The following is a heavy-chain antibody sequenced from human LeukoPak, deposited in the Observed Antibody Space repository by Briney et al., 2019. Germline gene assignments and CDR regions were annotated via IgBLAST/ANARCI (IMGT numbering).Heavy chain of an antibody. CDR3: ARAPYDFWSGYYSGYFDY. CDR2: IYYSGST. V-gene: IGHV4-59*01. D-gene: IGHD3-3*01. Sequence: SETLSLTCTVSGGSISSYYWSWIRQPPGEGLEWIGYIYYSGSTNYNPSLKSRVTISVDTSKNQFSLKLSSVTAADTAVYYCARAPYDFWSGYYSGYFDYWGQGTLVTVSS. J-gene: IGHJ4*02. CDR1: GGSISSYY.